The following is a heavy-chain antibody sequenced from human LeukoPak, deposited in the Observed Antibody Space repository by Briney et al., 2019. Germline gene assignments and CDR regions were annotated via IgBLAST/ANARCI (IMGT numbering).Heavy chain of an antibody. CDR1: GFTVSSNY. D-gene: IGHD6-13*01. CDR2: IYSGGST. Sequence: GGSLRLSCAASGFTVSSNYMSWVRQAPGKGLEWVSVIYSGGSTYYADSVKGRFTISRDNSKNTLYLQMNSLRAEDTAVYYCAREGGRAAAYYYYYMDVWGKGTTVTVSS. CDR3: AREGGRAAAYYYYYMDV. J-gene: IGHJ6*03. V-gene: IGHV3-53*01.